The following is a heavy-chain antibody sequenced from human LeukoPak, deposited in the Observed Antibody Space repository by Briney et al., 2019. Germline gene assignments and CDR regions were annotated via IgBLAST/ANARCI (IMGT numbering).Heavy chain of an antibody. V-gene: IGHV3-48*01. D-gene: IGHD5-12*01. CDR3: ARGLRAIFDY. Sequence: GGSLRLSCAASGITFSSYSMNWVRQAPGKGLEWVSYISSSSSTIYYADSVKGRFTISRDNAKNSLYLQMNSLRAEDTAVYYCARGLRAIFDYWGQGTLVTVSS. CDR1: GITFSSYS. CDR2: ISSSSSTI. J-gene: IGHJ4*02.